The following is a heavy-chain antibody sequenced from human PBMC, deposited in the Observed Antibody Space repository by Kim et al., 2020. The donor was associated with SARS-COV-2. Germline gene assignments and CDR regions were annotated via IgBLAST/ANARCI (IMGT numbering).Heavy chain of an antibody. V-gene: IGHV3-9*01. J-gene: IGHJ4*02. CDR2: ITRDSANT. CDR1: GFIFDDYA. D-gene: IGHD2-8*01. CDR3: ARHDVSGNGY. Sequence: GGSLRLSCVASGFIFDDYAMHWVRQAPGKGLEWISIITRDSANTHYVDSVKGRFTISRDNAKNTLYLDMSSLRAEDTGFYYCARHDVSGNGYWGLGT.